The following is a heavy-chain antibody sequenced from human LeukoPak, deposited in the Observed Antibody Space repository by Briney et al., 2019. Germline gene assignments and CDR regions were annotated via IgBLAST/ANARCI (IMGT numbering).Heavy chain of an antibody. J-gene: IGHJ4*02. CDR1: GYSFSDCH. CDR2: LSRRGERI. D-gene: IGHD5-18*01. Sequence: GGSLRLSCAVSGYSFSDCHMNWVRQAPGKGLEWVSYLSRRGERILCADSVKGQFTISRDNAKNSLYLQMNNLRAEDTAMYYCARDCGLGYGNDYWGQGTLVTVSS. V-gene: IGHV3-48*04. CDR3: ARDCGLGYGNDY.